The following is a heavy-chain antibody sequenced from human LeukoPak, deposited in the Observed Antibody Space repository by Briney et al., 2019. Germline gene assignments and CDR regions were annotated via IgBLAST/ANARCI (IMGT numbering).Heavy chain of an antibody. D-gene: IGHD3-10*01. CDR2: MYHSGST. CDR3: ARADYYGSGSYLQNFDY. CDR1: GGSFSGYY. V-gene: IGHV4-34*01. Sequence: SETLSLTCAVYGGSFSGYYWSWIRQPPGKGLEWIGEMYHSGSTNYNPSLKSRVTISVDTSKNQFSLKLSSVTAADTAVYYCARADYYGSGSYLQNFDYWGQGTLVTVSS. J-gene: IGHJ4*02.